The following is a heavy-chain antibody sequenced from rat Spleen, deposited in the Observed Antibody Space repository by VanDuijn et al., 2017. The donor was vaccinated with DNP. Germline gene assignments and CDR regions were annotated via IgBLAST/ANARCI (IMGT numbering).Heavy chain of an antibody. CDR1: GFTFSNYG. J-gene: IGHJ4*01. Sequence: EVQLVESGGGLVQPGRSLKLSCAASGFTFSNYGMAWVRQAPTKGLEWVASITNSGGSTYYRDSVKGRFTISRDNAKSTLYLQMDSLRSEDTATYYCTTDAMDAWGQGTSVTVSS. CDR2: ITNSGGST. V-gene: IGHV5-27*01. CDR3: TTDAMDA.